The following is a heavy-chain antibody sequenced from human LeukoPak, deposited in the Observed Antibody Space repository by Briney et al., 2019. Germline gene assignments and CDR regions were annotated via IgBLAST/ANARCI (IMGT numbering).Heavy chain of an antibody. CDR2: ISGSGGST. CDR3: AKVVGGYDILTGYLDY. Sequence: TGGSLRLSCAASGFTFSSYAMSWVRQAPGKGLEWVSAISGSGGSTYYADSVKGRFTISGDNSKNTLYPQMNSLRAEDTAVYYCAKVVGGYDILTGYLDYWGQGTLVTVSS. V-gene: IGHV3-23*01. D-gene: IGHD3-9*01. CDR1: GFTFSSYA. J-gene: IGHJ4*02.